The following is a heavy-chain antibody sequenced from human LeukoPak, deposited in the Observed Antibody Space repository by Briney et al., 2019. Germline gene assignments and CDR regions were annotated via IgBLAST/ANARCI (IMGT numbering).Heavy chain of an antibody. Sequence: GGSLRLSCAASGFTFSSYGMHWVRQAPGKGLERVAVISYDGSNKYYADSVKGRFTISRDNSKNTLYLQMNSLRAEDTAVYYCAKDWYDYYDSSGYPDYWGQGTLVTVSS. D-gene: IGHD3-22*01. CDR2: ISYDGSNK. CDR1: GFTFSSYG. J-gene: IGHJ4*02. V-gene: IGHV3-30*18. CDR3: AKDWYDYYDSSGYPDY.